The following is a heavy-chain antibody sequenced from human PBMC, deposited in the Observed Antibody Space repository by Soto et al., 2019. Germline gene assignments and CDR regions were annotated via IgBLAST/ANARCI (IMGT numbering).Heavy chain of an antibody. CDR3: ARGIIAAVGNDY. Sequence: EVQLVESGGGLVQPGGSLRLSCAVSGFTVSSNYMSWVRQAPGKGLEWVSVIYSGGSTYYADSVKGRFTISRDNSKNTLYLQMNSLRAEDTAVYYCARGIIAAVGNDYWGQGTLVTVSS. V-gene: IGHV3-66*01. J-gene: IGHJ4*02. CDR1: GFTVSSNY. CDR2: IYSGGST. D-gene: IGHD6-13*01.